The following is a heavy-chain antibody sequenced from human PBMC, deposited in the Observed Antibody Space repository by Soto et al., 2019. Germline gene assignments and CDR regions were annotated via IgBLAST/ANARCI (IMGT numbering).Heavy chain of an antibody. CDR2: ISGSGGST. D-gene: IGHD1-26*01. Sequence: GGSLRLSCAASGFTFSSYAMRWVRQAPVKGLEWVSAISGSGGSTYYADSVKGRFAISRDNSKNTLYLQMNSLRAEDTAVYYCARRGSGSYYDYWGQGTLVTVSS. V-gene: IGHV3-23*01. CDR3: ARRGSGSYYDY. CDR1: GFTFSSYA. J-gene: IGHJ4*02.